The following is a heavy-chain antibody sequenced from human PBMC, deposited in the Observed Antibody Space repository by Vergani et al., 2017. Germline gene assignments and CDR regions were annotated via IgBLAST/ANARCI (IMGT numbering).Heavy chain of an antibody. Sequence: QVQLQESGPGLVKPSETLSLTCTVSGGSLNSYYWSWIRQPPGKGLEWIGYIYYSGSTNYNPSLKSRVTISVDTSKNQFSLRLSSVTAADTAVYYCARGTTYYDILTGFSHIQHMDVWGKGTTVTVSS. CDR1: GGSLNSYY. CDR2: IYYSGST. D-gene: IGHD3-9*01. J-gene: IGHJ6*03. CDR3: ARGTTYYDILTGFSHIQHMDV. V-gene: IGHV4-59*01.